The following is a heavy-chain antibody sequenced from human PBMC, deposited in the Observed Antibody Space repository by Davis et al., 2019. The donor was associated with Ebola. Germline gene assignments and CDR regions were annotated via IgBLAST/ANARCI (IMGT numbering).Heavy chain of an antibody. CDR2: ISSSSSTI. CDR3: ARELQYSSGWFLDY. Sequence: GESLKISCAASGFTFSSYSMNWVRQAPGKGLEWVSYISSSSSTIYYADSVKGRFTISRDNAKNSLYLQMNSLRDEDTAVYYCARELQYSSGWFLDYWGQGTLVTVSS. D-gene: IGHD6-19*01. CDR1: GFTFSSYS. V-gene: IGHV3-48*02. J-gene: IGHJ4*02.